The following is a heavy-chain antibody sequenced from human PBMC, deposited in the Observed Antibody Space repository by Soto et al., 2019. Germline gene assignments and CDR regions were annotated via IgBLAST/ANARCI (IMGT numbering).Heavy chain of an antibody. Sequence: GQSLQISCQVFGYTFTSYFITWVRQMPGKGLEWMGRTGPSNSFTDYNPSFEGHVILSVDFAVSTAYLHWGGLKASDTAVYYCARDTGLGPIAFEYWGQGPPVTVSS. CDR2: TGPSNSFT. V-gene: IGHV5-10-1*01. CDR3: ARDTGLGPIAFEY. CDR1: GYTFTSYF. J-gene: IGHJ4*02. D-gene: IGHD3-16*01.